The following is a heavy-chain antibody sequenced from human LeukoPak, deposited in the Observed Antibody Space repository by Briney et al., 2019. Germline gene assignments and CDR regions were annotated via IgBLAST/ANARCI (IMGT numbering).Heavy chain of an antibody. J-gene: IGHJ4*02. CDR3: ARDWIGRGYSYGPGY. D-gene: IGHD5-18*01. Sequence: SETLSLTCTVSGGSISSSSYYWGWIRQPPGQGLEWIGSIYYTETTYYNPSLKSRVTISVGTSKNQFSLKLSSVTAADTAMYYCARDWIGRGYSYGPGYWGQGTLVTVSS. CDR1: GGSISSSSYY. CDR2: IYYTETT. V-gene: IGHV4-39*07.